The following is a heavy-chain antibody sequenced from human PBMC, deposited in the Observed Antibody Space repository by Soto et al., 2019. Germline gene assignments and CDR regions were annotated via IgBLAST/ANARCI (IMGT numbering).Heavy chain of an antibody. D-gene: IGHD3-10*01. CDR3: AATSYYYGSGSYYFGYYYRLAV. V-gene: IGHV4-31*03. Sequence: SETLSLTCTVSGGSIRSGAFYWSWIRQHPGKGLEWIGYIYSSGTTYYNPSLKSRLTISVDTSRNQFSLRLTSITAADTAVYYCAATSYYYGSGSYYFGYYYRLAVLGQGTTVTVSS. CDR2: IYSSGTT. J-gene: IGHJ6*02. CDR1: GGSIRSGAFY.